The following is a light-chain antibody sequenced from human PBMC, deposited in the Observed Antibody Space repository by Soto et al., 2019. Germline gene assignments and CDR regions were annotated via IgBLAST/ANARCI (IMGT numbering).Light chain of an antibody. CDR3: QQYNTWT. CDR2: WAS. Sequence: DIQMTQSPSTLSASVGDRVTITCRASQSINNWLAWYQQKPGKAPKLLIYWASNLQSGVPSGFSGSGSGTEFTLTISSLQPDDFATYYCQQYNTWTFGQGTKVEIK. J-gene: IGKJ1*01. V-gene: IGKV1-5*03. CDR1: QSINNW.